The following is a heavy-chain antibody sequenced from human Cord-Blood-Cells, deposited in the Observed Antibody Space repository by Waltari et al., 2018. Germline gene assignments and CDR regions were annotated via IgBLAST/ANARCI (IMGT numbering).Heavy chain of an antibody. J-gene: IGHJ4*02. CDR3: ARGAHPKRYGGNSGVDY. Sequence: QVQLVQSGAEVKKPGASVKVSCKASGYTFTGYYMHWVRQAPGQGLEWMGWINPNSGGTNYAQKFQGRVTMTRDTSISTAYMELSRLRSDDTAVYYWARGAHPKRYGGNSGVDYWGQGTLVTVSS. CDR2: INPNSGGT. D-gene: IGHD2-21*02. CDR1: GYTFTGYY. V-gene: IGHV1-2*02.